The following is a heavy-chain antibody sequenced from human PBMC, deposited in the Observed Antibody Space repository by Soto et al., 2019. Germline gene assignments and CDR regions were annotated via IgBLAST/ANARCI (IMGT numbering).Heavy chain of an antibody. J-gene: IGHJ3*02. Sequence: QVQLEQSGAEVKKPGSSVKVSCKASGGTLSDHGVAWLRQAPGQGLEWMGGTIPVFNTAKYAQKFQGRVTVTADKFTNIAYMELSSLRSDDTAFYFCARVVYGAGNYYTGPSAFDIWGQGTMVVVSS. CDR2: TIPVFNTA. CDR3: ARVVYGAGNYYTGPSAFDI. CDR1: GGTLSDHG. V-gene: IGHV1-69*06. D-gene: IGHD3-10*01.